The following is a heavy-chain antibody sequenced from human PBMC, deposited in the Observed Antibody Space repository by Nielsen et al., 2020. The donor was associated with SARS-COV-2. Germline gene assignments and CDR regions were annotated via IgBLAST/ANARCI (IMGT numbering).Heavy chain of an antibody. V-gene: IGHV3-23*01. CDR3: ASEVGGSYRDFDY. CDR1: GFIFSSYT. CDR2: ISGGGST. D-gene: IGHD3-16*02. Sequence: GESLKISCVGSGFIFSSYTMHWVRQAPGKGLEWVSGISGGGSTFYAESVRGRFTVSRENFGNTLYLEMNSLRVEDTALYYCASEVGGSYRDFDYWGQGILVTVSS. J-gene: IGHJ4*02.